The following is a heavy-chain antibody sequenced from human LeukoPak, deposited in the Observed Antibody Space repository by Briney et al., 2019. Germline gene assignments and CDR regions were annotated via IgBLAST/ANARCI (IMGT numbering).Heavy chain of an antibody. J-gene: IGHJ6*03. Sequence: ASETLSLTCTVSGGSISSYYWSWIRQPPGKGLEWIGYIYYSGSTNYNPSLKSRVTISVDTSKNQFSLKLSSVTAADTAVYYCARAPARTSYYYYYYMDVWGKETTVTVSS. CDR1: GGSISSYY. D-gene: IGHD2-2*01. V-gene: IGHV4-59*01. CDR3: ARAPARTSYYYYYYMDV. CDR2: IYYSGST.